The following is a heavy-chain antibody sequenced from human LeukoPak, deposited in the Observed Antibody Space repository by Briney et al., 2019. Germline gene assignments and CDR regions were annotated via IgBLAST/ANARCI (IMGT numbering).Heavy chain of an antibody. Sequence: SETLSLTCTVSGGSISSYFWTWIRQPPGKGLEWIGYIYYSGTTNHNPSLKSRVTLSVDTSKNQFSLKLSSVTAADTAVYYCARDSGNWYFDLWGRGTLVTVSS. CDR2: IYYSGTT. CDR1: GGSISSYF. CDR3: ARDSGNWYFDL. J-gene: IGHJ2*01. V-gene: IGHV4-59*01.